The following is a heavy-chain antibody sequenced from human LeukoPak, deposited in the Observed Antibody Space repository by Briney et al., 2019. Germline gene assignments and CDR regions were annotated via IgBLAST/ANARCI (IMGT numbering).Heavy chain of an antibody. D-gene: IGHD3-9*01. J-gene: IGHJ4*02. CDR3: AKDVPQTLVTGFHFPHDS. Sequence: PGESLRLSCATSGFTFSSFGMHWVRQAPGKGLEWLSFIRFDDRNTYYTQSVKGRFTISRDNSKNTLYLQMNSLRPEDTAMYYCAKDVPQTLVTGFHFPHDSWGQGTLVTVSS. CDR2: IRFDDRNT. CDR1: GFTFSSFG. V-gene: IGHV3-30*02.